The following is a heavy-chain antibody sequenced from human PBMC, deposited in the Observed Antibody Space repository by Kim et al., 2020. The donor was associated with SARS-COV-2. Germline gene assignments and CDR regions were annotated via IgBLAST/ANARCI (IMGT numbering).Heavy chain of an antibody. V-gene: IGHV3-23*01. CDR2: ISGSGGST. J-gene: IGHJ6*02. CDR3: AKTESRVSRYSSGWYEYYYYGMDV. Sequence: GGSLRLSCAASGFTFSSYAMSWVRQAPGKGLEWVSAISGSGGSTYYADSVKGRFTISRDNSKNTLYLQMNSLRAEDTAVYYCAKTESRVSRYSSGWYEYYYYGMDVWGQGTMVTVSS. D-gene: IGHD6-19*01. CDR1: GFTFSSYA.